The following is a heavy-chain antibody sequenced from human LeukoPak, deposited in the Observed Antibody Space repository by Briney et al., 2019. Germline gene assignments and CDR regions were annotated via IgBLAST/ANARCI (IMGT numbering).Heavy chain of an antibody. D-gene: IGHD3-3*01. J-gene: IGHJ4*02. CDR2: ISAYNGNT. Sequence: ASVKVSCKASGYTFTSYGIRWVRQAPGQGLAGMGWISAYNGNTNYAQKLQGRVTMTTDTSTSTAYMEPRSLRSDDTAVYYCATSRPGTYYDFWSGYCNFFSWGQGTLVTASS. CDR3: ATSRPGTYYDFWSGYCNFFS. V-gene: IGHV1-18*01. CDR1: GYTFTSYG.